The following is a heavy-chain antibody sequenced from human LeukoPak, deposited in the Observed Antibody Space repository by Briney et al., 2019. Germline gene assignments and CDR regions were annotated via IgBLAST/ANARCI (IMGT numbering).Heavy chain of an antibody. CDR2: IIPIFGTA. D-gene: IGHD6-13*01. J-gene: IGHJ4*02. CDR1: GGTFSSYA. CDR3: AREVAAAAGTSDY. Sequence: GASVKVSCKASGGTFSSYAISWVRQAPGQGLEWMGGIIPIFGTANYAQKFQGRVTITADESTSTAYMELSSLRSEDTAVYYCAREVAAAAGTSDYWGQGTLVTVSS. V-gene: IGHV1-69*13.